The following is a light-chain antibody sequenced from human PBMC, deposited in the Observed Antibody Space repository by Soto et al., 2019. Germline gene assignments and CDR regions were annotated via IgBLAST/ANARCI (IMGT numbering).Light chain of an antibody. V-gene: IGKV1-39*01. CDR1: QSISNY. Sequence: DIQMTQSPSSLSASIGDRVTITCRASQSISNYLNWYQQKPGKAPKVLIYETSTLQSGVPSRFSGSGSGTDFTLTISSLQPEDFATYYCQQSYNTPRTFGQGTEVEIK. CDR2: ETS. CDR3: QQSYNTPRT. J-gene: IGKJ1*01.